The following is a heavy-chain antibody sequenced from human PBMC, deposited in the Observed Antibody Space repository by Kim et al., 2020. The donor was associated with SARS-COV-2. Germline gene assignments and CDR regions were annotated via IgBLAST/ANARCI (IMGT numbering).Heavy chain of an antibody. CDR2: IKQDGSEK. V-gene: IGHV3-7*03. D-gene: IGHD3-9*01. Sequence: GGSLRLSCAASGFTFSSYWMSWVRQAPGKGLEWVANIKQDGSEKYYVDSVKGRFTISRDNAKNSLYLQMNSLRAEDTAVYYCARDPNTLTGYYSYYYYGMDVWGQGTTVTVSS. J-gene: IGHJ6*02. CDR3: ARDPNTLTGYYSYYYYGMDV. CDR1: GFTFSSYW.